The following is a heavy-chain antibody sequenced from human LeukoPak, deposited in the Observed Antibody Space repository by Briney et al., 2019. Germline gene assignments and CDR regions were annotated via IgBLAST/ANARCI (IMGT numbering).Heavy chain of an antibody. CDR3: ARRSVSNNYFDY. J-gene: IGHJ4*02. D-gene: IGHD5/OR15-5a*01. Sequence: GESLKISCKGSGYTFNNYWIAWVRQMPGKGLEWMGIVYPGDSVTKYSPSFQGQVTISVDKSISTAYLQWHSLKASDTAMFYCARRSVSNNYFDYWGQGTLVTVSS. CDR2: VYPGDSVT. CDR1: GYTFNNYW. V-gene: IGHV5-51*01.